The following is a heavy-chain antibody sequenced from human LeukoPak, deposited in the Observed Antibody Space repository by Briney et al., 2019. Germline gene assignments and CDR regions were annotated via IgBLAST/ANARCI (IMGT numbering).Heavy chain of an antibody. J-gene: IGHJ4*02. Sequence: GGSLRLSCAASGFTVSSNYMSWVRQAPGKGLEWVSVIYSGGSTYYADSVKGRFTISRDNSKNTLYLQMNSLRAEDTAVYYCARDKGDYYFDYWGQGTLVTVSS. CDR1: GFTVSSNY. D-gene: IGHD2-21*02. CDR2: IYSGGST. CDR3: ARDKGDYYFDY. V-gene: IGHV3-53*01.